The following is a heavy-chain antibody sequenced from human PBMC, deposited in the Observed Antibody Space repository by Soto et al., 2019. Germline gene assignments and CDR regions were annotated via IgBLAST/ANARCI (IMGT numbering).Heavy chain of an antibody. CDR3: TRGASSWNGIDF. D-gene: IGHD6-13*01. Sequence: EVQLVESGGGLVQPGGSLRLSCAASGFTFSNYWMHWVRQAPGKGLEWVSRINIDGSHRDYADSVKGRFTISRDDAQNTLYVQMHGVRVEYTAVYYCTRGASSWNGIDFWGQGTLVTVAS. J-gene: IGHJ4*02. CDR1: GFTFSNYW. CDR2: INIDGSHR. V-gene: IGHV3-74*01.